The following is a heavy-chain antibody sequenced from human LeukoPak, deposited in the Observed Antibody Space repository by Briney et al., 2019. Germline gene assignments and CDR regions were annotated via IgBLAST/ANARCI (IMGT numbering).Heavy chain of an antibody. CDR3: ASLKMNYYDSPGAFDI. V-gene: IGHV4-59*08. CDR1: GGSISSYY. D-gene: IGHD3-22*01. Sequence: SETLSLTCTVSGGSISSYYWSWIRQPPGKGLEWIGYIYYSGSTNYNPSLKSRVTISVDPSKNQFSLKLSSVTAADTAVYYCASLKMNYYDSPGAFDIWGQGTMVTVSS. CDR2: IYYSGST. J-gene: IGHJ3*02.